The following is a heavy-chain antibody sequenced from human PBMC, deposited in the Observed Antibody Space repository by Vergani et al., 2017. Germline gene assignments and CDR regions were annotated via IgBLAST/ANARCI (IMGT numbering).Heavy chain of an antibody. D-gene: IGHD4-23*01. V-gene: IGHV3-13*01. Sequence: EVQLLESGGGLVQPGGSLRLSCAASGFTFSSYDMHWVRQATGKGLEWVSAIGTAGDTYYPGSVKGRFTISRENAKNSLYLQMNSLRAGDTAIYYCARAVSTTVGDPPGYWGQGTPVTVSS. CDR1: GFTFSSYD. J-gene: IGHJ4*02. CDR2: IGTAGDT. CDR3: ARAVSTTVGDPPGY.